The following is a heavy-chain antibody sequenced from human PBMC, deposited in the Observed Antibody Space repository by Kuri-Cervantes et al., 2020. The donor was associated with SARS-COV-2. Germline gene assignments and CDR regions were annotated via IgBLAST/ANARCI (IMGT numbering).Heavy chain of an antibody. D-gene: IGHD5-12*01. J-gene: IGHJ6*02. Sequence: SVKVSCKASGGTFSSYAISWVRQAPGQGLEWMGGIIPIFGTANYAQKFQGRVTITADESTSTAYMELSSLRSEDTAVYYCARVSSRGYDSYYYYYGMDVWGQGTTVTVSS. CDR1: GGTFSSYA. V-gene: IGHV1-69*13. CDR3: ARVSSRGYDSYYYYYGMDV. CDR2: IIPIFGTA.